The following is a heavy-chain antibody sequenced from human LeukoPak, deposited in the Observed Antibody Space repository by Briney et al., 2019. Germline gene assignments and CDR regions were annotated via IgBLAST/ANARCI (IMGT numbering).Heavy chain of an antibody. CDR2: INAGNGNT. CDR3: ARRSVDSYEIFDY. J-gene: IGHJ4*02. CDR1: GYTFTSYA. D-gene: IGHD5-18*01. Sequence: ASVTVSSMASGYTFTSYAMHWVRQAPGQRGEWMGWINAGNGNTKYSQKFQGRVTITRDTSASTAYMELSSLRSEDTAVYYCARRSVDSYEIFDYWGQGTLVTVSS. V-gene: IGHV1-3*01.